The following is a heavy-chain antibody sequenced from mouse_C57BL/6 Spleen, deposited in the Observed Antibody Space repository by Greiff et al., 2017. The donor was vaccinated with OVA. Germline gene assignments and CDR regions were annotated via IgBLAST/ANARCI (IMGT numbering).Heavy chain of an antibody. CDR2: INPSDNYT. CDR3: ARSDYSNPSSYFDY. V-gene: IGHV1-69*01. D-gene: IGHD2-5*01. J-gene: IGHJ2*01. CDR1: GYTFTSSW. Sequence: QVQLQQPGAELVMPGASVKLSCKASGYTFTSSWMPWVKQRPGQGLEWIGEINPSDNYTNYNQKFKGKSTLTVDKSSSTAYMQLSSLTSEDSAVYYCARSDYSNPSSYFDYWGQGTTLTVSS.